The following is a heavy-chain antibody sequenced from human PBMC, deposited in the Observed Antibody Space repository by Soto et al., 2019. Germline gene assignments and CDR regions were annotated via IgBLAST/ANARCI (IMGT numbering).Heavy chain of an antibody. D-gene: IGHD6-13*01. V-gene: IGHV5-10-1*01. Sequence: PGESLNLSCKGSGYRFTSYWISCVRQMPGKGLEWMGRIDPSDSYTNYSPSFQGHVTISADKSISTAYLQWSSLKASDTAMYYCARPSYSSSWTDYYYGMDVWGQGTTVTVSS. CDR2: IDPSDSYT. J-gene: IGHJ6*02. CDR3: ARPSYSSSWTDYYYGMDV. CDR1: GYRFTSYW.